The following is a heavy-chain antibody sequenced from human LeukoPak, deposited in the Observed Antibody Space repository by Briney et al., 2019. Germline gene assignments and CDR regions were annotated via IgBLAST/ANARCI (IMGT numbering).Heavy chain of an antibody. CDR1: GFAFSNFA. CDR2: IKVDGSEK. J-gene: IGHJ5*02. Sequence: GGSLRLSCAASGFAFSNFAMSWVRQAPGKGLEWVAQIKVDGSEKYYVDSVRGRFTISRDNAKNSLDLQMNTLRVEDTAVYYCVRDATRGGDLDHWGQGTLVTVSS. CDR3: VRDATRGGDLDH. V-gene: IGHV3-7*01. D-gene: IGHD2-21*01.